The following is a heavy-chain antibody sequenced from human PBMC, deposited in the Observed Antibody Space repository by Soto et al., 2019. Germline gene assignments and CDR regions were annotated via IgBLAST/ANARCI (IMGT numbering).Heavy chain of an antibody. CDR1: GFTFSSYA. CDR3: AKDTYYDSSGYYYPFDY. V-gene: IGHV3-23*01. J-gene: IGHJ4*02. Sequence: LRLSCAASGFTFSSYAMSWVRQAPGKGLEWVSAISGSGGSTYYADSVKGRFTISRDNSKNTLYLQMNSLRAEDTAVYYCAKDTYYDSSGYYYPFDYWGQGTLVTVSS. CDR2: ISGSGGST. D-gene: IGHD3-22*01.